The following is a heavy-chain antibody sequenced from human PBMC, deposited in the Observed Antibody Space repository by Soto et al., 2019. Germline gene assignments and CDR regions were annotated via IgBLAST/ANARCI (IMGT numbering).Heavy chain of an antibody. CDR1: GISFSNSL. CDR2: IKEDGNEK. CDR3: ARYHRAGLYYMDV. J-gene: IGHJ6*03. D-gene: IGHD6-19*01. V-gene: IGHV3-7*01. Sequence: EVKLVESGGGLVQHGGSLKLSCAASGISFSNSLMGWVRQSPGKGLEWVANIKEDGNEKHYVDSVKGRFTIYRDNAQNSLFLQMTSLRAEDTAVYFCARYHRAGLYYMDVWGKGTTVTVSS.